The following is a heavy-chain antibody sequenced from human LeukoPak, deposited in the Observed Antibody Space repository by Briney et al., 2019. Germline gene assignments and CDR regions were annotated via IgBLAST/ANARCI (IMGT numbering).Heavy chain of an antibody. V-gene: IGHV1-18*01. J-gene: IGHJ6*03. CDR3: ARDLGPYTGSYYSYYHYMDV. CDR2: ISGYNGNT. CDR1: GYNFATSG. D-gene: IGHD1-26*01. Sequence: EASVRVSCKAYGYNFATSGIGWVRQAPGQGLERLGWISGYNGNTKSAPKLQGRVTMTTDTSTDTAYLELGSLRVDDTAIYYCARDLGPYTGSYYSYYHYMDVWGEGTSVTVSS.